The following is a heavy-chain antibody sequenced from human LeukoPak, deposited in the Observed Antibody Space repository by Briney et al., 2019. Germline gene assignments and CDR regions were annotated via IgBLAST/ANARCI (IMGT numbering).Heavy chain of an antibody. CDR3: ARELLERGLY. CDR2: IYYSGST. Sequence: SETLSLTCTVSGGSISSSSYYWGWNRQPPGKGLEWIGSIYYSGSTYYNPSLKSRVTISVDTSKNQFSLKLSSVTAADTAVYYCARELLERGLYWGQGTLVTVSS. V-gene: IGHV4-39*02. CDR1: GGSISSSSYY. J-gene: IGHJ4*02. D-gene: IGHD1-1*01.